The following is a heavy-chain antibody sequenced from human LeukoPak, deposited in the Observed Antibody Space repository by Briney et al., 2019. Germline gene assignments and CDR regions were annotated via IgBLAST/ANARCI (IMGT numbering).Heavy chain of an antibody. CDR3: ARDRGAGSWGTYYYDSSGYGFDY. CDR1: GYTFTSYD. J-gene: IGHJ4*02. D-gene: IGHD3-22*01. V-gene: IGHV1-8*01. Sequence: ASVKVSCKASGYTFTSYDINWVRQATGQGLEWMGWMNPNSGNTGYAQKFQGRVTMTRNTSISTAYMELSSLRSEDSAVYYCARDRGAGSWGTYYYDSSGYGFDYWGQGTLVTVSS. CDR2: MNPNSGNT.